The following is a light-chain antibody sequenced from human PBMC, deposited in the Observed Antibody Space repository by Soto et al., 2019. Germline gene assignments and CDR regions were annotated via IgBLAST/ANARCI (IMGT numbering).Light chain of an antibody. CDR1: QTISSW. Sequence: DIQMTQTHSTLSGSVGDRVTITCRASQTISSWLAWYQQKPGKAPKLLIYKASTLKSGVPSRFSGSGSGTEFTLTISSLQPDDFATYYCQHYNSYSEAFCQGTKVDIK. CDR2: KAS. J-gene: IGKJ1*01. CDR3: QHYNSYSEA. V-gene: IGKV1-5*03.